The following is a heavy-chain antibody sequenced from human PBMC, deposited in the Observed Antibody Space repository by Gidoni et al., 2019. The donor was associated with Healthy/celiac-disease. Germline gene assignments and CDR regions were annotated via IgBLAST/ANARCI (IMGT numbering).Heavy chain of an antibody. D-gene: IGHD3-9*01. CDR2: IYYSGST. CDR3: ARRPRITIFSGDWYFDL. J-gene: IGHJ2*01. Sequence: QLQLQESGPGLVKPSETLSLTCTVSGGSISSSSYYWGWIRQPPGKGLELIGSIYYSGSTYYNPSLKSRVTISVDTSKNQFSLKLSSVTAADTAVYYCARRPRITIFSGDWYFDLWGRGTLVTVSS. V-gene: IGHV4-39*01. CDR1: GGSISSSSYY.